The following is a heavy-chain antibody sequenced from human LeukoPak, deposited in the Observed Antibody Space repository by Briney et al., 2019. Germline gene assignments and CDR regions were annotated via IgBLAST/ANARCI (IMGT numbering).Heavy chain of an antibody. D-gene: IGHD4-17*01. Sequence: PGGSLRLSCAASGFTFSSYGMHWIRQAPGKGLEWVSYISSSGSTIYYADSVKGRFTISRDNAKNSLYLQMNSLRAEDTAVYYCAMGTVTTEGLDVWGQGTTVTVSS. CDR2: ISSSGSTI. V-gene: IGHV3-48*04. CDR3: AMGTVTTEGLDV. CDR1: GFTFSSYG. J-gene: IGHJ6*02.